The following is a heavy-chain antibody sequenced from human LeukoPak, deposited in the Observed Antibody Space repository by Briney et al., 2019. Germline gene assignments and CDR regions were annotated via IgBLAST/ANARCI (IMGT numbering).Heavy chain of an antibody. CDR3: ARDRRDGDYPYFFDS. CDR1: DFTFGAYT. Sequence: QSGGSLRLSCAASDFTFGAYTMNWVRQAPGKGLEWLSYISFSGDTIYYPDSVRGRFTISRDNAKNSLYLQMTNLRAGDTAVYFCARDRRDGDYPYFFDSWGQGTLVTVSS. V-gene: IGHV3-48*01. CDR2: ISFSGDTI. J-gene: IGHJ4*02. D-gene: IGHD4-17*01.